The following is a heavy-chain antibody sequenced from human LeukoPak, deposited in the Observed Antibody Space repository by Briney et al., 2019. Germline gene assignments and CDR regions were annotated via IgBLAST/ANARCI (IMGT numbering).Heavy chain of an antibody. CDR1: GGSISSYY. Sequence: SETLSLTCTVSGGSISSYYRSWIRQPPGKGLEWIGYIYYSGSTNYNPSLKSRVTISVDTSKNQFSLKLSSVTAADTAVYYCASAFDSSGYYSDAFDIWGQGTMVTVSS. D-gene: IGHD3-22*01. CDR2: IYYSGST. CDR3: ASAFDSSGYYSDAFDI. V-gene: IGHV4-59*01. J-gene: IGHJ3*02.